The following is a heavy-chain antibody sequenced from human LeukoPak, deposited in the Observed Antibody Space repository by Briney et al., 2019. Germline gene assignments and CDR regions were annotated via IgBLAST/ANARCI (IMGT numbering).Heavy chain of an antibody. CDR2: IQYDGSNK. CDR3: ARWIGAAGIEYHYYMDV. V-gene: IGHV3-30*02. CDR1: GFTFRSYG. D-gene: IGHD6-13*01. J-gene: IGHJ6*03. Sequence: GGSLRLSCAAFGFTFRSYGMHWVRQAPGKGLEWMAFIQYDGSNKYYADSVKGHFTISRDNSKNTLDLQMDSLRPEDTAVYYCARWIGAAGIEYHYYMDVWGRGTTVTVSS.